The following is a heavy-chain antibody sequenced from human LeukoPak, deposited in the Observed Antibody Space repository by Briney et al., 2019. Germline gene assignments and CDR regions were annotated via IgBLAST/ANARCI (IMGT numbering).Heavy chain of an antibody. V-gene: IGHV3-23*01. CDR2: ISGGGGST. CDR1: GFTFSSYV. D-gene: IGHD5-18*01. CDR3: AKKVDSYGFDY. Sequence: PGGSLRLSCAASGFTFSSYVMGWVRQAPGKGLEWVSAISGGGGSTYYADSVKGRFTISRDNSKNTLYLQMNSLRAEDTAVYYCAKKVDSYGFDYWGQGTLVTVS. J-gene: IGHJ4*02.